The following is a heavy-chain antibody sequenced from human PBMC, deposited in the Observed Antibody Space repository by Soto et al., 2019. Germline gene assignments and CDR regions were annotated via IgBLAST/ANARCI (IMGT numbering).Heavy chain of an antibody. CDR2: IIPVFGTT. CDR3: GRYCSGGSCHTLDYYGMDV. V-gene: IGHV1-69*13. D-gene: IGHD2-15*01. CDR1: GGTLRNYG. J-gene: IGHJ6*02. Sequence: ASVKVSCKASGGTLRNYGIGWVRQAPGQGLEWMGGIIPVFGTTNYAQKFQGRVTITADESTSTAYIEVSSLRSEDTAMFYCGRYCSGGSCHTLDYYGMDVWGQGTTVTVSS.